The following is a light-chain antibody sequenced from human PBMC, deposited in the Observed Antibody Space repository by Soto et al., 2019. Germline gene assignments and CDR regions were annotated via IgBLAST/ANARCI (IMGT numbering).Light chain of an antibody. Sequence: EIVFTQSPGTLSFSPGERATLSCRASQTIRNNYLAWYQQRPGQAPRLLIYDASMRATGIPARFSGSGSGTDFTLTISRLEPEDFAVYYCQQYGSSRPLTFGGGTKVDIK. CDR1: QTIRNNY. CDR3: QQYGSSRPLT. V-gene: IGKV3-20*01. J-gene: IGKJ4*01. CDR2: DAS.